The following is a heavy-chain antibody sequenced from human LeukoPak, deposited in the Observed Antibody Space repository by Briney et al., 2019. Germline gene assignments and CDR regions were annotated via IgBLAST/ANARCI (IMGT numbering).Heavy chain of an antibody. V-gene: IGHV1-18*01. CDR2: ISAYNGNT. CDR3: ARGAPNYYDSSGLRI. J-gene: IGHJ3*02. CDR1: GYTFTSYG. Sequence: ASVTVSCKASGYTFTSYGISWVRQAPGQGLEWMGWISAYNGNTNYAQKLQGRVTMTTDTSTSTAYMELRSLRSDDTAVYYCARGAPNYYDSSGLRIWGQGTMVTVSS. D-gene: IGHD3-22*01.